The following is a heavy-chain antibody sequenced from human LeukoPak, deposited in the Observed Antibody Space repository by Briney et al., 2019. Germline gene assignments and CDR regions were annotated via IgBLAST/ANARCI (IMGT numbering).Heavy chain of an antibody. CDR1: GFTFSDYY. V-gene: IGHV3-11*01. CDR2: ISGSDDDT. J-gene: IGHJ3*02. Sequence: GGSLRLSCAGSGFTFSDYYMSWIRQAPGKGLEWVSYISGSDDDTYYADSVKGRFTVSRDNAKNSLYLQMNSLRADDTAVYYCAKDPATIFGVVIIAYGAFDIWGQGTMVTVSS. CDR3: AKDPATIFGVVIIAYGAFDI. D-gene: IGHD3-3*01.